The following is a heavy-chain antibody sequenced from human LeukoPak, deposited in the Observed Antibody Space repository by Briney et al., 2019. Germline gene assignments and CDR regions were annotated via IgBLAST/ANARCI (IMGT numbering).Heavy chain of an antibody. CDR2: INPNSGGT. J-gene: IGHJ4*02. CDR3: ARELCGGDCYIFDY. V-gene: IGHV1-2*02. D-gene: IGHD2-21*01. CDR1: GYTFTGYY. Sequence: ASVKVSCKASGYTFTGYYMRWVRQAPGQGLEWMGWINPNSGGTNYAQKFQGRVTMTRDTSISTAYMELSRLRSDDTAVYYCARELCGGDCYIFDYWGQGTLVTVSS.